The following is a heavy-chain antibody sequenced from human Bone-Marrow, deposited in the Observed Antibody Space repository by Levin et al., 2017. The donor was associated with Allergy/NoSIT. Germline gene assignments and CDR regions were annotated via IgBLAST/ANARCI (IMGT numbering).Heavy chain of an antibody. CDR2: IKDDGSEK. Sequence: GGSLRLSCAASGFTFSEYWMSWVRQAPGKRLEWVAQIKDDGSEKYYADFVRGRFTISRDNAKNSLYLQMNSLRVEDTAIYYCVRDAGRGGDLDYWGRGTLVTVSS. D-gene: IGHD3-10*01. V-gene: IGHV3-7*04. CDR1: GFTFSEYW. CDR3: VRDAGRGGDLDY. J-gene: IGHJ4*02.